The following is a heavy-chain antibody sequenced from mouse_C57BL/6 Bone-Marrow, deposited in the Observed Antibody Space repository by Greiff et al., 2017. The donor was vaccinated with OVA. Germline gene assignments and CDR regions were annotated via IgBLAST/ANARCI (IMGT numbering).Heavy chain of an antibody. D-gene: IGHD2-4*01. Sequence: VKLMESGGGLVQPGGSLKLSCAASGFTFSDYGMAWVRQAPRKGPEWVAFISNLAYSIYYADTVTGRFTISRENATNTLYLEMSRLRSEDTAMYYCAIPPDFYPCCFDFWGPGTTLTVSS. CDR3: AIPPDFYPCCFDF. CDR1: GFTFSDYG. CDR2: ISNLAYSI. J-gene: IGHJ1*01. V-gene: IGHV5-15*01.